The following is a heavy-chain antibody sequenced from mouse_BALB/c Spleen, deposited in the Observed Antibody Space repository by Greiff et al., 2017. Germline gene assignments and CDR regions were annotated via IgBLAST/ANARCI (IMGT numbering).Heavy chain of an antibody. D-gene: IGHD2-1*01. J-gene: IGHJ4*01. Sequence: QVQLQQSGPGLVAPSQSLSITCTVSGFSLTSYGVHWVRQPPGKGLEWLGVIWAGGSTNYNSALMSRLSISKDNSKSQVFLKMNSLQTDDTAMYYGASDEGNYHYYAMDYWGQGTSVTVAS. CDR3: ASDEGNYHYYAMDY. CDR1: GFSLTSYG. V-gene: IGHV2-9*02. CDR2: IWAGGST.